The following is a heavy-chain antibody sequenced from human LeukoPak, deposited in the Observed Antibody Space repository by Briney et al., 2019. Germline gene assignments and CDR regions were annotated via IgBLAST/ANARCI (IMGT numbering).Heavy chain of an antibody. Sequence: PSETLSLTCTVSGGSISSSSYYWGWIRQPPGKGLEWIGSIYYSGSTYYNPSLKSRVTISVDTSKNQFSLKLSSVTAADMAVYYCARPLPPGIAVARFDYWGQGTLLTVSS. V-gene: IGHV4-39*01. CDR3: ARPLPPGIAVARFDY. D-gene: IGHD6-19*01. CDR1: GGSISSSSYY. J-gene: IGHJ4*02. CDR2: IYYSGST.